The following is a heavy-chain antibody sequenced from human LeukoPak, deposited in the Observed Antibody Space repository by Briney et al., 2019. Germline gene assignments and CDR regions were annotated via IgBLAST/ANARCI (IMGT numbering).Heavy chain of an antibody. J-gene: IGHJ6*01. CDR3: ARDSLEWLLFLYYDGMDV. CDR1: GYTFTSFG. D-gene: IGHD3-3*01. CDR2: ISAYTGST. Sequence: ASVKVSCKASGYTFTSFGISWVRQAPGQGLEWMGWISAYTGSTKYAQELQGRVTLTTDTSTSTAFMELRSLRSDDTAVYYCARDSLEWLLFLYYDGMDVWGQGTTVTVSP. V-gene: IGHV1-18*01.